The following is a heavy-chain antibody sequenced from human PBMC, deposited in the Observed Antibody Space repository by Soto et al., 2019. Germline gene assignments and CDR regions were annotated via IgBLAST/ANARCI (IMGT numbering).Heavy chain of an antibody. J-gene: IGHJ1*01. CDR1: GFTFSSYA. V-gene: IGHV3-30-3*01. D-gene: IGHD6-19*01. Sequence: QVQLVESGGSVVQPGGSLRLSCAASGFTFSSYAMHWVRQAPGKGLEWVAVISYDGSNKYYADSVKGRFTISRDNSKNTLYLQMNSLRAEDTAVYYCARGPASAGSENFQHWGQGTLVTVSS. CDR3: ARGPASAGSENFQH. CDR2: ISYDGSNK.